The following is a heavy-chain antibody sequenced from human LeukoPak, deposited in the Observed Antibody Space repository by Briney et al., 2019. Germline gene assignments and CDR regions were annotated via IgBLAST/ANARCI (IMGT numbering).Heavy chain of an antibody. CDR1: GFTFSDYY. V-gene: IGHV3-11*01. CDR2: MSESESSI. Sequence: GGSLRLSCAASGFTFSDYYMSWIRQAPGKGLEWVSYMSESESSIYYAASVKGRFTISRGNVNHSLFLQMNSLRAEDTAVYYCARGKRRFDSWGQGALVTVSS. CDR3: ARGKRRFDS. J-gene: IGHJ4*02.